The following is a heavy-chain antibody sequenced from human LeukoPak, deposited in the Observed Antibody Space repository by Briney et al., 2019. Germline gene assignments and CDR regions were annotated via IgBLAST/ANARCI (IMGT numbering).Heavy chain of an antibody. Sequence: ASVKVSCKASGYTFTSYYMHWVRQAPGQGLEWMGIINPSGGSTSYAQKFQGRVTMTRDTSTSTVYMELSSLRSEDTAVYYCARGPPYGSGSYRSWRDIDIANWFDPWGQGTLVTVSS. J-gene: IGHJ5*02. CDR1: GYTFTSYY. D-gene: IGHD3-10*01. V-gene: IGHV1-46*01. CDR3: ARGPPYGSGSYRSWRDIDIANWFDP. CDR2: INPSGGST.